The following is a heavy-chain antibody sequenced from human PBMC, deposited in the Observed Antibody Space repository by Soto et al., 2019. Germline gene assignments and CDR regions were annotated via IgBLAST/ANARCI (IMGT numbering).Heavy chain of an antibody. D-gene: IGHD2-2*01. CDR2: IIYIFGTA. Sequence: SVWSPCKASIGTGRSYAINWVRQSPGPGLVWMGGIIYIFGTANHAQKFQGRVTIPADESTSTAYMELSSLSSEDTDVYYCARSCSNTSCHYHYYYGMDVWGKGPRVPVSS. CDR3: ARSCSNTSCHYHYYYGMDV. J-gene: IGHJ6*04. CDR1: IGTGRSYA. V-gene: IGHV1-69*13.